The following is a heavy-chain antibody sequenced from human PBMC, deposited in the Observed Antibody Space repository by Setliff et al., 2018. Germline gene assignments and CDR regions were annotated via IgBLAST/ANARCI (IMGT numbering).Heavy chain of an antibody. V-gene: IGHV4-59*01. CDR3: ARGRGDY. J-gene: IGHJ4*02. CDR1: GGSISGYY. Sequence: SETLSLTCTVSGGSISGYYWSWVRQSPGKGLEWIAYIYNSGSTNYNPSLKSRVTISVDTSKNQFSLKLSSVTAADTAVYYCARGRGDYWGQGTLVTVSS. D-gene: IGHD3-16*01. CDR2: IYNSGST.